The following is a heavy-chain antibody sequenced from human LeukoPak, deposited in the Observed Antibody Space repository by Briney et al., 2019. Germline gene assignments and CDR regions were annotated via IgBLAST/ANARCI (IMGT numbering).Heavy chain of an antibody. V-gene: IGHV4-30-4*08. Sequence: PSETLSLTCTVSGGSISSCDYYWSWIRQPPAKALEWIGYIYYSGSTYYNPSLKSRVTISVDTSKNQFSLKLSSVTAADTAVYYCASVGIAARLDYWGQGTLVTVSS. CDR1: GGSISSCDYY. CDR2: IYYSGST. D-gene: IGHD6-6*01. CDR3: ASVGIAARLDY. J-gene: IGHJ4*02.